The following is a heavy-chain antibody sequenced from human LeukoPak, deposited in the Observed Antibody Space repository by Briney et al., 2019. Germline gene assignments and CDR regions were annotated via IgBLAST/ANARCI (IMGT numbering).Heavy chain of an antibody. D-gene: IGHD3-22*01. Sequence: ASVKVSCKASGGTYSSFAISWVRQSPGQGLEWMRGMIPIFGTANYAQKFQGRVTITADESTSTAYMELSSLRSEDTAVYYCASNYYDSSGYLPDYWGQGTLVTVSS. CDR1: GGTYSSFA. CDR2: MIPIFGTA. CDR3: ASNYYDSSGYLPDY. J-gene: IGHJ4*02. V-gene: IGHV1-69*13.